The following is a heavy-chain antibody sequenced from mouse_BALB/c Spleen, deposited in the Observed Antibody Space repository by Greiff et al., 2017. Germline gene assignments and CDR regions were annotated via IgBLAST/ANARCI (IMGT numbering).Heavy chain of an antibody. V-gene: IGHV5-4*02. D-gene: IGHD1-1*01. CDR3: ARAITTVGNY. CDR1: GFTFSDYY. CDR2: ISDGGSYT. J-gene: IGHJ2*01. Sequence: EVHLVESGGGLVKPGGSLKLSCAASGFTFSDYYMYWVRQTPEKRLEWVATISDGGSYTYYPDSVKGRFTISRDNAKNNLYLQMSSLKSEDTAMYYCARAITTVGNYWGQGTTLTVSA.